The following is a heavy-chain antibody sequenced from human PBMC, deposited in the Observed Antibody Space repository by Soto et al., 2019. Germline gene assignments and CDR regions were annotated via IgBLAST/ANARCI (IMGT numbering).Heavy chain of an antibody. V-gene: IGHV1-8*01. Sequence: ASVKVSCKASGYTFTSYDINWVRRATGQGLEWMGWMNPNSGNTGYAQKFQGRVTITRNTSISTAYMELSSLRSEDTAVYYCARPTPFYCTNGVCYPLDPWGQGTLVTVSS. J-gene: IGHJ5*02. CDR1: GYTFTSYD. D-gene: IGHD2-8*01. CDR2: MNPNSGNT. CDR3: ARPTPFYCTNGVCYPLDP.